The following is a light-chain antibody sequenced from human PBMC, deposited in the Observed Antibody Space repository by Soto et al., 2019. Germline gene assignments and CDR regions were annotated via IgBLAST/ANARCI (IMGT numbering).Light chain of an antibody. CDR3: QQRNIWPPVT. CDR2: GAF. V-gene: IGKV3D-20*02. Sequence: IVLTQSPGTLSLSPGERATLSCRASQSVSSSYLAWYQQKPGQAPRLLIYGAFNRATGIPARFSGSGSGTDFTLTISSLEPEDSAIYYCQQRNIWPPVTFGQGTRLEI. J-gene: IGKJ5*01. CDR1: QSVSSSY.